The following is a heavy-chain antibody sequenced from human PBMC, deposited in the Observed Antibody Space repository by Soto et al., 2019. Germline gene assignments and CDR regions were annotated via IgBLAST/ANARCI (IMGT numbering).Heavy chain of an antibody. CDR1: GASISSSSYY. D-gene: IGHD3-16*01. CDR2: VYYSGST. CDR3: ATHDYPFGPLDC. J-gene: IGHJ4*02. Sequence: QLQLQESGPGLVKPSETLSLTCTVSGASISSSSYYWGWIRQPPGEGLEWIASVYYSGSTHYNPSLKSRVTISVDTSKNQFSLKVSSVTAADTAVYYCATHDYPFGPLDCWGRGTLVTVSS. V-gene: IGHV4-39*01.